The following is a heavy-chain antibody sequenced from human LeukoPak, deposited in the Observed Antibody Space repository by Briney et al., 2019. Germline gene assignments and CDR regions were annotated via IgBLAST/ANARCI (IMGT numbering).Heavy chain of an antibody. D-gene: IGHD1-1*01. CDR2: ISGGST. CDR3: AKGGTTVY. V-gene: IGHV3-23*01. Sequence: GGSLRLSCTASGFTFSRYAMSWVRQAPGKGLEFVSGISGGSTYYADSVKGRFTISRDNSKNTLYLQMNSLRAEDTAVYYCAKGGTTVYWGQGTLVTVSS. CDR1: GFTFSRYA. J-gene: IGHJ4*02.